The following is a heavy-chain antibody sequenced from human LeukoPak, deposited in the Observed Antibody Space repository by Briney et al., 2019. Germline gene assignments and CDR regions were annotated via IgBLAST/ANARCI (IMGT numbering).Heavy chain of an antibody. V-gene: IGHV4-34*01. D-gene: IGHD1-26*01. CDR1: GGSFSGFY. CDR3: ARVGANSGSYFGYFDY. Sequence: SETLSLTCTLYGGSFSGFYWSWIRQPPGKGLEWIGEIHHSGSTNYNPSLKSRVTISIDTSKNQFSLKLSSVTAADTAVYYCARVGANSGSYFGYFDYWGQGTLVTVSS. CDR2: IHHSGST. J-gene: IGHJ4*02.